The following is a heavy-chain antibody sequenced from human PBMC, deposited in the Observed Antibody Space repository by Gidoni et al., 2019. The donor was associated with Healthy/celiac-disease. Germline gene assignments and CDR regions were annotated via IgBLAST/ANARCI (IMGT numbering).Heavy chain of an antibody. D-gene: IGHD3-22*01. J-gene: IGHJ4*02. V-gene: IGHV1-24*01. Sequence: QVQLVQSGAEVKKPGASVKVSCKVSGYTPTALSMHWVRQAPGKGLEWMGGFDPEDGETIYAQKFQGRVTMTEDTSTDTAYMELSSLRSEDTAVYYCATGPDDSVDSSGLPFDYWGQGTLVTVSS. CDR1: GYTPTALS. CDR3: ATGPDDSVDSSGLPFDY. CDR2: FDPEDGET.